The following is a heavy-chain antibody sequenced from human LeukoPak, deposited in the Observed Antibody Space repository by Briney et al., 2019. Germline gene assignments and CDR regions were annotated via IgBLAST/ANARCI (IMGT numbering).Heavy chain of an antibody. CDR1: GGSITSHS. CDR2: IFYSGHT. D-gene: IGHD2-15*01. J-gene: IGHJ5*02. V-gene: IGHV4-59*11. CDR3: ARDTDKRSSPGSWFDP. Sequence: SETLSLTCAVSGGSITSHSWSWIRQPPAKGLEWIGYIFYSGHTNYNPSLRSRVTISVDTSKTQFSLRLSSVTAADTAVYYCARDTDKRSSPGSWFDPWGQGTLVTVSS.